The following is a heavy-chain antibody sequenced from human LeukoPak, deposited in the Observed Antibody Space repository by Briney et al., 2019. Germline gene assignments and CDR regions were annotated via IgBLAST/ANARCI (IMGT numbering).Heavy chain of an antibody. CDR3: AKDPRRYFDWLFGAFDI. CDR2: ISGSGSDT. V-gene: IGHV3-23*01. Sequence: GGSLRLSCAASGLTFTNYGMTWVRQAPGKGLEWVSSISGSGSDTYYADSVRGRFTISRDNSKNMLYLQMNSLRAEDTAVYYCAKDPRRYFDWLFGAFDIWGQGTMVTVSS. J-gene: IGHJ3*02. D-gene: IGHD3-9*01. CDR1: GLTFTNYG.